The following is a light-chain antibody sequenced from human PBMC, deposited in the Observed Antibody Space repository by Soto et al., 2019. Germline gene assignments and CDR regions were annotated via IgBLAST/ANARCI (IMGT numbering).Light chain of an antibody. CDR3: QSYDGSVV. J-gene: IGLJ2*01. Sequence: QSVLTQPPSVAGAPGQRGTISCTGSDSNIGAGYAVHWYQQLPGAAPKLLIYANNDRPSGVPDRFSGSRSDTSASLAITGLQAEDEGDYYCQSYDGSVVFGGGTKLTVL. V-gene: IGLV1-40*01. CDR2: ANN. CDR1: DSNIGAGYA.